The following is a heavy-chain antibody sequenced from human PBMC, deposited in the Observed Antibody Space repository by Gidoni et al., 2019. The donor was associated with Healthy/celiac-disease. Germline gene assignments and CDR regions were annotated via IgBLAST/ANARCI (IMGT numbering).Heavy chain of an antibody. Sequence: QVQLVQSGAEVKKPGSSVKVSCKASGGNFSSYTISWVRQAPGQGLERMGRIIPNLGIANYAQKFQSRVTITADKSTSTAYMKLSSLRSEDTDVYYCARDPYGDPLDYWGQGTLVTVSS. V-gene: IGHV1-69*08. CDR1: GGNFSSYT. D-gene: IGHD4-17*01. CDR2: IIPNLGIA. J-gene: IGHJ4*02. CDR3: ARDPYGDPLDY.